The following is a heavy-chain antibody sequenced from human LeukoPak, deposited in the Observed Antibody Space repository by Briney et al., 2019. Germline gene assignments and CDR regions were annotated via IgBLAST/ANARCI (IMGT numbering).Heavy chain of an antibody. CDR3: TKDLYDFWSGLDY. V-gene: IGHV3-23*01. CDR2: ITGSGSST. J-gene: IGHJ4*02. D-gene: IGHD3-3*01. CDR1: GFTFNTYA. Sequence: PGGSLGLSCTASGFTFNTYAMNWVRQAPGKGLEWVSTITGSGSSTYYADSVKGRFTISRDNSKNTLYLQMNSLRVEDTALYYCTKDLYDFWSGLDYWGQGTLVTVSS.